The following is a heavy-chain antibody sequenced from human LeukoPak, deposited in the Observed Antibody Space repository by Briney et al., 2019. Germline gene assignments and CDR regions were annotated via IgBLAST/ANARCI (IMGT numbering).Heavy chain of an antibody. CDR3: ARVRAITVGFDY. Sequence: PGGSPLLFCGAAGVTVSSNYMSWGRQAAGEGLVGVFVISTSGSTYYADSVKGRFTISRDNSKNTLYLQMNSLRAEDTAVYYCARVRAITVGFDYWGQGTLVTVSS. CDR1: GVTVSSNY. V-gene: IGHV3-53*01. D-gene: IGHD3-16*01. CDR2: ISTSGST. J-gene: IGHJ4*02.